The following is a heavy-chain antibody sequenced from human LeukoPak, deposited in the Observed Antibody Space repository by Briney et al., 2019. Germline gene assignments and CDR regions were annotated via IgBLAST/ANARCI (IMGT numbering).Heavy chain of an antibody. V-gene: IGHV1-46*01. CDR3: ARDQGIVVVITWFGYFDY. CDR2: INPSGGST. J-gene: IGHJ4*02. Sequence: ASVKVSCKASGYTFTSYYMHWVRQAPGQGLEWMGIINPSGGSTSYAQKFQGRVTMTRDTSTSTVYMELSSLRAEDTAVYYCARDQGIVVVITWFGYFDYWGQGTLVTVSS. D-gene: IGHD3-22*01. CDR1: GYTFTSYY.